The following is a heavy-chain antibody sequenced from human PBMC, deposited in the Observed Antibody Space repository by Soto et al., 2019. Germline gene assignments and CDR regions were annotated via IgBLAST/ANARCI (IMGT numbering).Heavy chain of an antibody. CDR3: TSSWGDYRYFDN. D-gene: IGHD4-17*01. J-gene: IGHJ4*02. CDR1: GFTFSDHY. V-gene: IGHV3-72*01. CDR2: TRNKGNSYTT. Sequence: EVHLVESGGGLVKPGGSLRLSCAASGFTFSDHYMDWVRQAPGKGLEWVGRTRNKGNSYTTEYAASVEGRFTISRDVSRNSLYLQMNSLKTEDTAVYYCTSSWGDYRYFDNWGQGTLVTVSS.